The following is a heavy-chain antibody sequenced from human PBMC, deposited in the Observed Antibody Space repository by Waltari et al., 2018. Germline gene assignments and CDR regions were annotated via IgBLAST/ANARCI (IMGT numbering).Heavy chain of an antibody. CDR2: MNPNTGYA. Sequence: QVQLVQSGAEVKKPGASVKVSCKASGYTFTEYYIHWVRQAPGQGLEWMAWMNPNTGYADSAQKFQGRVTMTRDTSISTAYMELTSLRSDDTAVYYGAIHPDYDKTGYYGDYWGQGTLVTVSS. V-gene: IGHV1-2*02. D-gene: IGHD3-22*01. CDR3: AIHPDYDKTGYYGDY. J-gene: IGHJ4*02. CDR1: GYTFTEYY.